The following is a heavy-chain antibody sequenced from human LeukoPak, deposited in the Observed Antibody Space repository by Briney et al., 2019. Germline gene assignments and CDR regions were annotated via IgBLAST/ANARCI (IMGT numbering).Heavy chain of an antibody. CDR1: GGPISSSSYY. Sequence: SETLSLTCTVSGGPISSSSYYWGWIRQPPGKGLEWIGSIYYSGSTYYNPSLKSRVTISVDTSKNQFSLKLSSVTAADTAVYYCARGRGYSYGGHDYWGQGTLVTVSS. CDR2: IYYSGST. D-gene: IGHD5-18*01. CDR3: ARGRGYSYGGHDY. J-gene: IGHJ4*02. V-gene: IGHV4-39*07.